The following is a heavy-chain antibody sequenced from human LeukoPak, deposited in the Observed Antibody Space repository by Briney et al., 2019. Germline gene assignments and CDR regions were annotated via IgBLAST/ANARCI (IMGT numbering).Heavy chain of an antibody. V-gene: IGHV3-23*01. CDR1: GFTFSSYA. Sequence: PGGSLRLSCAASGFTFSSYAMSWVRQAPGKGLERVSAISGSGGSTYYADSVKGRFTISRDNSKNTLYLQMNSLRAEDTAVYYCAKDRERGYHVTDVWGQGTTVTVSS. CDR2: ISGSGGST. J-gene: IGHJ6*02. CDR3: AKDRERGYHVTDV. D-gene: IGHD3-10*02.